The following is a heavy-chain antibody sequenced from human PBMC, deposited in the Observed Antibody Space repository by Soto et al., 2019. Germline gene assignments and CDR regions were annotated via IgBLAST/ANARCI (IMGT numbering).Heavy chain of an antibody. Sequence: PSETLSLTCSLSGVSIKNGGYYWTLIRQLPGKGLEWIGDIYYTGSTFYHPSLKTRVTLSLDTSKNQFSLNLESVTAADTAVYYCATQPRYDSSGYFYYWGQGTQVTVSS. CDR1: GVSIKNGGYY. CDR2: IYYTGST. V-gene: IGHV4-31*03. D-gene: IGHD3-22*01. CDR3: ATQPRYDSSGYFYY. J-gene: IGHJ4*02.